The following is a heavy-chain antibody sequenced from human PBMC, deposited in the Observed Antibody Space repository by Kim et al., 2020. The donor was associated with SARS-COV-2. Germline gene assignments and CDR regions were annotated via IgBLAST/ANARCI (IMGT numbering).Heavy chain of an antibody. CDR2: YT. J-gene: IGHJ6*02. CDR3: ARRRQGGMDV. V-gene: IGHV5-10-1*01. Sequence: YTNNSPSFQGHVTISADKSISTAYLQWSSLKASDTAMYYCARRRQGGMDVWGQGTTVTVSS.